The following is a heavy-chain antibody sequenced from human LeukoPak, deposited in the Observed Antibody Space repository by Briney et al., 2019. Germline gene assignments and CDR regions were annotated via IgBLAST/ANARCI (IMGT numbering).Heavy chain of an antibody. V-gene: IGHV4-4*02. Sequence: KPSETLSLTCAVSGGSISSSNWWSWVRQPPGKGLEWIGEIYHSGSTYYNPSLKSRVTISVGTSKNQFSLKLSSVTAADTAVYYCARDGCSGGSCYEFDYWGQGTLVTVSS. CDR2: IYHSGST. D-gene: IGHD2-15*01. J-gene: IGHJ4*02. CDR1: GGSISSSNW. CDR3: ARDGCSGGSCYEFDY.